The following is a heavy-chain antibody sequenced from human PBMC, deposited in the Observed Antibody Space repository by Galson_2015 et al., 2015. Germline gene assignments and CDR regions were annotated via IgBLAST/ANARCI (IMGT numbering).Heavy chain of an antibody. D-gene: IGHD6-6*01. CDR1: GDSGSTSHYF. Sequence: SETLSLTCTFSGDSGSTSHYFWTWLRQPPGKGLEWIGYIYDSGSTNRNPSLRSRVTLSVDTSKKQFSLKLNSVTAADTAVYYCATKSVAAPGGLWAFDIWGQGTMVTVSS. V-gene: IGHV4-61*01. CDR3: ATKSVAAPGGLWAFDI. CDR2: IYDSGST. J-gene: IGHJ3*02.